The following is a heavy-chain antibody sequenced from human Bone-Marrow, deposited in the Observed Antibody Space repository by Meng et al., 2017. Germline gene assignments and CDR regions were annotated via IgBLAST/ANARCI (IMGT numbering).Heavy chain of an antibody. Sequence: QVEPEQAGAGLFKPSETLSLTCVVSGGSFSDYYWSWIRQPPGKGLVWIGEINHSGSTNYNPSLEGRATISVDTSQNNLSLRLSSVTAADSAVYYCARGPTTMAHDFDYWGQGTLVTVSS. D-gene: IGHD4-11*01. J-gene: IGHJ4*02. CDR2: INHSGST. CDR3: ARGPTTMAHDFDY. V-gene: IGHV4-34*01. CDR1: GGSFSDYY.